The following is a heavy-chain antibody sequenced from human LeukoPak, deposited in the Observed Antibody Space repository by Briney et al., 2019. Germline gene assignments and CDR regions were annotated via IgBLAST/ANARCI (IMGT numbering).Heavy chain of an antibody. CDR2: IIPILGIA. V-gene: IGHV1-69*04. CDR3: ARGIAAAGSGGDFDY. J-gene: IGHJ4*02. D-gene: IGHD6-13*01. Sequence: ASVKVSCKASGYTFTSYAISWVRQAPGQGLEWMGRIIPILGIANYAQKFQGRVTITADKSTSTAYMELSSLRSEDTAVYYCARGIAAAGSGGDFDYWGQGTLVTVSS. CDR1: GYTFTSYA.